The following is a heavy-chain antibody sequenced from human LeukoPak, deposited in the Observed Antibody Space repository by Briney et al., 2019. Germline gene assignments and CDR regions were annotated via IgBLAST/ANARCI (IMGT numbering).Heavy chain of an antibody. CDR2: IKQDGSEK. Sequence: GGSLRLSCAASGFTFSDYYMSWIRQAPGKGLEWVANIKQDGSEKYLVDSLRGRFTISRDNDKRLLYLQMNSLRVEDTAVYYCARVGPPYYYYYMDVWGQGTTVTVSS. V-gene: IGHV3-7*01. CDR1: GFTFSDYY. CDR3: ARVGPPYYYYYMDV. J-gene: IGHJ6*03.